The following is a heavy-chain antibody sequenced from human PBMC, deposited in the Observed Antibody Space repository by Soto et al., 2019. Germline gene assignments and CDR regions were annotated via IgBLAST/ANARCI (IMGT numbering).Heavy chain of an antibody. J-gene: IGHJ6*02. CDR1: GYTFTSYG. CDR3: ARDQSYSNYDYYYCGMDV. D-gene: IGHD4-4*01. CDR2: ISAYNGNT. Sequence: QVQLVQSGAEVKKPGASVKVSCKASGYTFTSYGISWVRQAPGQGLEWMGWISAYNGNTNYAQKLQGRVTMTTDTSTSTAYVELRSLRSDDTAVYYCARDQSYSNYDYYYCGMDVGGQGTTVTVSS. V-gene: IGHV1-18*01.